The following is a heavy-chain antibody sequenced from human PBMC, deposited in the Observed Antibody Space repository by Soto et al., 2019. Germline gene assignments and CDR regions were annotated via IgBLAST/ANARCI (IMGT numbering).Heavy chain of an antibody. Sequence: SVKVSCKASGGTFSSYAISWVRQAPGQGLEWMGGIIPIFGTANYAQKFQGRVTITADESTSTAYMELSSLRSEDTAVYYCARDYGGNPGYYGMDVWGQGTTVTVSS. D-gene: IGHD4-17*01. CDR2: IIPIFGTA. CDR1: GGTFSSYA. CDR3: ARDYGGNPGYYGMDV. V-gene: IGHV1-69*13. J-gene: IGHJ6*02.